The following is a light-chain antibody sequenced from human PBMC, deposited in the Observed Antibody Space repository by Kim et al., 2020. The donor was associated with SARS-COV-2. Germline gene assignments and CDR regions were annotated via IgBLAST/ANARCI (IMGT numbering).Light chain of an antibody. V-gene: IGLV1-44*01. Sequence: QSVLAQPPSASGTPGQRVTISCSGSSSNIGSNAVSWYQQLPGTGPKLLIYSDNQRPSGVPDRFSGSKSGTSASLAISGLQSEDEADYYCAVWDESLSGRVFGGGTKVTVL. CDR2: SDN. CDR3: AVWDESLSGRV. CDR1: SSNIGSNA. J-gene: IGLJ3*02.